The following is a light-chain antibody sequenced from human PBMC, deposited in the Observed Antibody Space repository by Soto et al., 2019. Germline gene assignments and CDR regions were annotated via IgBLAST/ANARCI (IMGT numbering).Light chain of an antibody. CDR3: SSYTTISTYV. CDR1: SRDVGGYNY. V-gene: IGLV2-14*01. Sequence: QSVLTQPASVSGSPGQSITISCTGTSRDVGGYNYVSWYQQHPGKAPKLMIYDVRNRPSGVSNRFSGSKSVNTASPTISGLQAEDEADYYCSSYTTISTYVFGTGTKVTVL. CDR2: DVR. J-gene: IGLJ1*01.